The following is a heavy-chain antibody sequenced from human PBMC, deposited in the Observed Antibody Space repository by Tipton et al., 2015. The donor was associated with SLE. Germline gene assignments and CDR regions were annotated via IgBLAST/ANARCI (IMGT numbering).Heavy chain of an antibody. CDR1: GHSISSGFY. V-gene: IGHV4-38-2*01. CDR2: FYHRGTT. D-gene: IGHD2/OR15-2a*01. CDR3: ARSSSVRTLLWPTFAY. J-gene: IGHJ4*02. Sequence: TLSITCSVSGHSISSGFYWGWIRQSPGKGLEWIGNFYHRGTTYYNPSLKSRVTISADTSKNHLSLKLTSVTAADTAVYFCARSSSVRTLLWPTFAYWGQGTLVTVSS.